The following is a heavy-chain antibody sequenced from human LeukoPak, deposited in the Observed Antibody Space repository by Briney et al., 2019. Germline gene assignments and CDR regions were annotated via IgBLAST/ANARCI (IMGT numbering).Heavy chain of an antibody. CDR1: GGSLSGYY. CDR2: INHSGST. D-gene: IGHD3-10*01. Sequence: SETLSLTCAVYGGSLSGYYWSWIRQPPGKGLEWIGEINHSGSTNYNPSLKSRVTISVDTSKNQFSLKLSSVTAADTAVYYCARVPRITMVRGVTNYYYYYGMDVWGKGTTVTVSS. J-gene: IGHJ6*04. CDR3: ARVPRITMVRGVTNYYYYYGMDV. V-gene: IGHV4-34*01.